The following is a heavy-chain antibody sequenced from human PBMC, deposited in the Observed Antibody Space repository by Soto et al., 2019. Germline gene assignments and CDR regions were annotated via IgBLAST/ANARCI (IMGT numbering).Heavy chain of an antibody. Sequence: EVQLVESGGGLVKPGGSPRLSCAASGFSFSNAWMNWVRQAPGKGLEWVGRIKSKADGGATDYAAPVKGRFTISRDDSENMLYLQMNSLKTEDTAVYYCATDRGGGSGAIDYWGQGTLVTVSS. CDR1: GFSFSNAW. CDR2: IKSKADGGAT. J-gene: IGHJ4*02. V-gene: IGHV3-15*07. D-gene: IGHD3-10*01. CDR3: ATDRGGGSGAIDY.